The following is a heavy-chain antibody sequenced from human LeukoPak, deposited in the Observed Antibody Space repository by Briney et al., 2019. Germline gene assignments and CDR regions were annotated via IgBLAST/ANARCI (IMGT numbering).Heavy chain of an antibody. Sequence: SETLSLTCTVSGGSISSSSYYWGWIRQPPGKGLEWIGSIYYSGSTYYNPSLKSRVTISVDTSKNQFSLKLSSVTAADTAVYYCARHTITRDSGNLDYWGQGTLVTVSS. CDR3: ARHTITRDSGNLDY. J-gene: IGHJ4*02. D-gene: IGHD6-13*01. CDR2: IYYSGST. V-gene: IGHV4-39*01. CDR1: GGSISSSSYY.